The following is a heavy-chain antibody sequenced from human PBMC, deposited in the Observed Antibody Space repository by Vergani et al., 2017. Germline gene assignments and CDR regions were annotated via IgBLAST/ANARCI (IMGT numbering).Heavy chain of an antibody. J-gene: IGHJ6*02. CDR2: ISNSSSYI. Sequence: EVQLVESGGGLVKPGGSLRLSCAASGFTFSRYSMNWVRKAPGKGLEWVSSISNSSSYIYYADSVKGRFTISRDNAKNSLYLQMNSLRAEDTTVYYCARDLEATMVRGVIIVHYGMDVWGQGTTVTVSS. V-gene: IGHV3-21*01. CDR3: ARDLEATMVRGVIIVHYGMDV. CDR1: GFTFSRYS. D-gene: IGHD3-10*01.